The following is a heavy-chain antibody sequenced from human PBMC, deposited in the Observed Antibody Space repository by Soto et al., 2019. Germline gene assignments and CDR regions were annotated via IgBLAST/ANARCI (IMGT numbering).Heavy chain of an antibody. J-gene: IGHJ5*02. CDR2: IYYSGST. CDR3: ARHPSDFWFDP. CDR1: GGSISSSSYF. V-gene: IGHV4-39*01. Sequence: QLQLQESGPGLVKPSETLSLTCSVSGGSISSSSYFWGWIRQPPGKGLEWIGSIYYSGSTYYNPSLKSRVTVSVETCKNQFSLKLSSVTAADTAVYYCARHPSDFWFDPWGKGTLVTVSS. D-gene: IGHD2-21*02.